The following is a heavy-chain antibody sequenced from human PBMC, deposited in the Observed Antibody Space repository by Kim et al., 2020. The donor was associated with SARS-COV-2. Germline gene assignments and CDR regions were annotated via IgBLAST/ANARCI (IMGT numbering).Heavy chain of an antibody. Sequence: PSLQSRVTISVHTSKNQFSLKLSSVTAADTAVYYCARGVAAAGTAEYFQHWGQGTLVTVSS. J-gene: IGHJ1*01. D-gene: IGHD6-13*01. CDR3: ARGVAAAGTAEYFQH. V-gene: IGHV4-59*09.